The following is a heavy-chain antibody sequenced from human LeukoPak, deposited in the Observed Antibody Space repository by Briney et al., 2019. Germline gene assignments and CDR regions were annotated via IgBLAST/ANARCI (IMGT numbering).Heavy chain of an antibody. CDR3: ARADGDYSWFDP. CDR1: GGSISSSSYY. CDR2: IFYSGSA. V-gene: IGHV4-61*01. J-gene: IGHJ5*02. D-gene: IGHD4-17*01. Sequence: PSETLSPTCTVSGGSISSSSYYWSWIRQPPGKGLEWIGYIFYSGSANYNPSLNSRVTISVHTSKNQFSLKLTSVTAADTAVYYCARADGDYSWFDPWGQGTLVSVSS.